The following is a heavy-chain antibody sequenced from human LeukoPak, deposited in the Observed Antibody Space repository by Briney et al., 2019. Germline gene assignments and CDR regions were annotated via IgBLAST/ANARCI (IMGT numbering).Heavy chain of an antibody. CDR3: ARDGGLHTTFDY. Sequence: GGSLRLSCAASGFSFRNYWMGWVRQAPGKGLEWVANTKPDGSAEYYADSVRGRFTASRDNANNLLSLQMNRLRAEDTAVYYCARDGGLHTTFDYWGQGALLTASS. CDR1: GFSFRNYW. D-gene: IGHD2-15*01. CDR2: TKPDGSAE. V-gene: IGHV3-7*01. J-gene: IGHJ4*02.